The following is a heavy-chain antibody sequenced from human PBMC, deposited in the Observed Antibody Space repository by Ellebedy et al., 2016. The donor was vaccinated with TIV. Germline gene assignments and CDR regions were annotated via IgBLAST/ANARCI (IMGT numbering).Heavy chain of an antibody. Sequence: GESLKISCAASGFTFSSYAMCWVRQAPGKGLEWVSGTSGSGLSSNYADSLKGRFTISRDNSQSTLYLQMNSLRVEDTAVYFCARTLRSGGNAFDMWGQGTMVTVSS. J-gene: IGHJ3*02. D-gene: IGHD3-10*01. V-gene: IGHV3-23*01. CDR1: GFTFSSYA. CDR2: TSGSGLSS. CDR3: ARTLRSGGNAFDM.